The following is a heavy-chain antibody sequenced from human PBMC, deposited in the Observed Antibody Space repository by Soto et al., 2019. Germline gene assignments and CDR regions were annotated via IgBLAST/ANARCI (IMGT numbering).Heavy chain of an antibody. CDR3: ARDLAYDSSGYPNGDY. CDR1: GFTFSSYG. J-gene: IGHJ4*02. D-gene: IGHD3-22*01. V-gene: IGHV3-30*03. CDR2: ISYNASNK. Sequence: PGGSLRLSCAASGFTFSSYGMHWVRQAPGKGLEWVAIISYNASNKSYADSVRGRFTISRDNSKSTLYLQMNSLRTEDTAVYYCARDLAYDSSGYPNGDYWGQGTLVTVSS.